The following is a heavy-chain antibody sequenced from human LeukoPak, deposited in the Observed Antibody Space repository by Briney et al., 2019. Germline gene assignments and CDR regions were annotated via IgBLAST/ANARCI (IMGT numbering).Heavy chain of an antibody. J-gene: IGHJ3*02. D-gene: IGHD6-6*01. CDR3: ARGHTSRDAFDI. CDR1: GYTFTSYD. Sequence: ASVTVSCKASGYTFTSYDINWVRQATGQGLEWMGWMNPNSGNTGYAQKFQGRVTMTRNTSISTAYMELSSLRSEDTAVYYCARGHTSRDAFDIWGQGTMVTVSS. V-gene: IGHV1-8*01. CDR2: MNPNSGNT.